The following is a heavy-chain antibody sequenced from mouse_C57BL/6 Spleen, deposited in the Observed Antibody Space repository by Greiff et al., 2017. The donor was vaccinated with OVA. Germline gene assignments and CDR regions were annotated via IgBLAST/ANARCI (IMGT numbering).Heavy chain of an antibody. J-gene: IGHJ4*01. CDR3: TRVLSMDY. Sequence: QVQLQQSGAELVRPGASVTLSCKASGYTFTDYEMHWVKQTPVHGLEWIGAIDPETGGTSYNQKFKGKAILTADKSSSTTYMELRSLTSEDSAVYYCTRVLSMDYWGQGTSVTVSS. CDR2: IDPETGGT. CDR1: GYTFTDYE. V-gene: IGHV1-15*01.